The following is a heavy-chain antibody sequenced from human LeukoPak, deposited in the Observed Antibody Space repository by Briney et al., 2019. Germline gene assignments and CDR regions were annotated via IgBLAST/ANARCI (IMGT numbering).Heavy chain of an antibody. D-gene: IGHD3-3*01. V-gene: IGHV4-4*07. CDR3: ARDARGWSGFDY. Sequence: SETLSLTCSVSGGSISSYYWSWIRQPAGKGREWIGRIYTTGNTDYNPSLKSRVTMSVDTSKNQFSLNLSSVTDADTAVYYCARDARGWSGFDYWGQGTLVTVSS. CDR2: IYTTGNT. CDR1: GGSISSYY. J-gene: IGHJ4*02.